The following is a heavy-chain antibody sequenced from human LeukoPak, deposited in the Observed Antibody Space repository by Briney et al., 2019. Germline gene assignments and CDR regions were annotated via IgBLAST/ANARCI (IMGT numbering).Heavy chain of an antibody. D-gene: IGHD4-17*01. Sequence: PSETLFLTCAVYGGSFSGYYWSWIRQPPGKGLEWIGEINHSGSTNYNPSLKSRVTISVDTSKNQFSLKLSSVTAADTAVYYCARGPRDYGDYVFYWYFDLWGRGTLVTVSS. J-gene: IGHJ2*01. CDR3: ARGPRDYGDYVFYWYFDL. CDR2: INHSGST. CDR1: GGSFSGYY. V-gene: IGHV4-34*01.